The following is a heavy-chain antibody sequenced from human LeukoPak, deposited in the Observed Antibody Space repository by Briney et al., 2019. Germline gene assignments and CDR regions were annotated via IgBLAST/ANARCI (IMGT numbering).Heavy chain of an antibody. CDR2: INHSGST. D-gene: IGHD6-19*01. CDR1: GVSFSGYY. V-gene: IGHV4-34*01. J-gene: IGHJ4*02. Sequence: SETLSLTCAVYGVSFSGYYWSWIRQPPGKGLEWIGEINHSGSTNYNPSLKSRVTISVDTSKNQFSLKLSSVTAADTAVYYCAALAVAGTVDYWGQGTLVTVSS. CDR3: AALAVAGTVDY.